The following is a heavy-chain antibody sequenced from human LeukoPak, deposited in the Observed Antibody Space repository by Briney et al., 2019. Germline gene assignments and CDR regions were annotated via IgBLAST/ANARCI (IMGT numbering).Heavy chain of an antibody. V-gene: IGHV1-8*02. D-gene: IGHD5-12*01. CDR1: GCTFTTYD. CDR3: ARGVGGYDYRSGDY. CDR2: MNPDSGNT. J-gene: IGHJ4*02. Sequence: ASVKVSCKASGCTFTTYDINWVRQATGQGLEWMGWMNPDSGNTGYAQKFQGRVTMTRNTSISTAYLELSRPRSEDTAVYYCARGVGGYDYRSGDYWGQGTLVTVSS.